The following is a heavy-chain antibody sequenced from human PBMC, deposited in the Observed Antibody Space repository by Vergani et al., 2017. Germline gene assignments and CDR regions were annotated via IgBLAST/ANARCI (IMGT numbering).Heavy chain of an antibody. J-gene: IGHJ6*02. CDR1: GGTFSSYA. D-gene: IGHD3-3*01. CDR2: IIPIFGTA. Sequence: QVQLVQSGAEVKKPGSSVKVSCKASGGTFSSYAISWVRQAPGQGLKWMGGIIPIFGTANYAQKFQGRVTITADESTSTAYMELSSLRSEDTAVYYCASRDITIFGVVIIRGYYYYGMDVWGQGTTVTVSS. CDR3: ASRDITIFGVVIIRGYYYYGMDV. V-gene: IGHV1-69*01.